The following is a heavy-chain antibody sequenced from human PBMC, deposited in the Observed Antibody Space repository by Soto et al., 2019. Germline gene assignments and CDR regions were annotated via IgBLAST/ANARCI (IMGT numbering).Heavy chain of an antibody. D-gene: IGHD3-22*01. Sequence: SVKVSCKASGGTFSSYAISWVRQAPGQGLEWMGGIIPIFGTANYAQKFQGRVTITADESTSTAYMELSSLRSEDTAVYYCARDLGDYYDSSGYIKGSYNWFDPWGQGTLVTSPQ. CDR3: ARDLGDYYDSSGYIKGSYNWFDP. CDR1: GGTFSSYA. J-gene: IGHJ5*02. V-gene: IGHV1-69*13. CDR2: IIPIFGTA.